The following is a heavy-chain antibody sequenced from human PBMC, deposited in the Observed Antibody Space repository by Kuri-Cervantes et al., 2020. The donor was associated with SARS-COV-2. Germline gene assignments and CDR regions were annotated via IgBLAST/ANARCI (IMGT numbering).Heavy chain of an antibody. D-gene: IGHD3-3*01. J-gene: IGHJ4*02. CDR2: INPNSGGT. V-gene: IGHV1-2*02. CDR3: ARDAYYDFWSGYECDY. CDR1: GYTFTGYY. Sequence: ASVKVSCKASGYTFTGYYMHWVRQAPGQGLEWMGWINPNSGGTNYAQKFQGRVTMTRDTSISTAYMELGRLRSDDTAVYYCARDAYYDFWSGYECDYWGQGTLVTVSS.